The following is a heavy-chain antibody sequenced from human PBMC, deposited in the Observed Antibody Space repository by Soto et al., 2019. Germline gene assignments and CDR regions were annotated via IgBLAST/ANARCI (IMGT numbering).Heavy chain of an antibody. CDR2: MNPNSGNT. Sequence: GASVKVSSKASGYTFTSYDINWVRQATGQGLEWMGWMNPNSGNTGYAQKFQGRVTMTRNTSISTAYMELSSLRSEDTAVYYCARPRSRAYTWNPGGGWFDPWGQGTLVTVS. CDR1: GYTFTSYD. V-gene: IGHV1-8*01. J-gene: IGHJ5*02. D-gene: IGHD1-20*01. CDR3: ARPRSRAYTWNPGGGWFDP.